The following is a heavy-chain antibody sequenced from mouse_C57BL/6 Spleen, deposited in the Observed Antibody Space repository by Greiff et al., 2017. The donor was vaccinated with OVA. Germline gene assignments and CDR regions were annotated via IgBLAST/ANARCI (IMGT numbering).Heavy chain of an antibody. D-gene: IGHD1-1*01. Sequence: EVHLVESGGGLVQPGGSLSLSCAASGFTFTDYYMSWVRQPPGKALEWLGFIRNKANGYTTEYSVSVKGRFTISRDNYKSILYLHMNALRAADSATDYCARWTLLRRYGAMDGWGQGASVTVSS. V-gene: IGHV7-3*01. CDR3: ARWTLLRRYGAMDG. CDR2: IRNKANGYTT. CDR1: GFTFTDYY. J-gene: IGHJ4*01.